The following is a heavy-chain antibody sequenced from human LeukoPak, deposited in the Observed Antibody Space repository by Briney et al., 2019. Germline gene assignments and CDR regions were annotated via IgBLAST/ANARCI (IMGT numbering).Heavy chain of an antibody. J-gene: IGHJ4*02. CDR3: ARDGLYYYDSSGYYYVWGFDY. CDR1: GYTFTSYY. Sequence: ASVKVSCKAYGYTFTSYYMHCVRQGPGQGLEWMGLINPSGGSTSYAQKFQGRVTMTRDTSISTAYMELSRLRSDDTAVYYCARDGLYYYDSSGYYYVWGFDYWGQGTLVTVSS. D-gene: IGHD3-22*01. V-gene: IGHV1-46*01. CDR2: INPSGGST.